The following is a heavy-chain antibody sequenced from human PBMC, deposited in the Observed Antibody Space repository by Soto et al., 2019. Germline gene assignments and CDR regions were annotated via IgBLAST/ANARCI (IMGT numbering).Heavy chain of an antibody. CDR3: AKDRHGEYGGIDD. CDR1: GFTFSTYA. CDR2: ITGSGGST. J-gene: IGHJ4*02. Sequence: GGSLRLSCAASGFTFSTYAMIWVRQAPGKGLEWVSVITGSGGSTYYADSVKGRFTISRDTSKNTLFLQMNSLRAEDTAVYYCAKDRHGEYGGIDDWGQGTMVTVSS. V-gene: IGHV3-23*01. D-gene: IGHD4-17*01.